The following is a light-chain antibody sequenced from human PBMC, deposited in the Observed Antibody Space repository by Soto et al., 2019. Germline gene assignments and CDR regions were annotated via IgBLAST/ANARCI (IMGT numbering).Light chain of an antibody. Sequence: EIVLTQSPAILSVSPGERATLSCRASQSISRSLAWYQQKPGQAPRLVMYGTSNRATGIPDRFSGSGSGTDFTLTISRLEPEDFAVYYCQQYDSSPRTFGQGTKVDIK. V-gene: IGKV3-20*01. J-gene: IGKJ1*01. CDR1: QSISRS. CDR2: GTS. CDR3: QQYDSSPRT.